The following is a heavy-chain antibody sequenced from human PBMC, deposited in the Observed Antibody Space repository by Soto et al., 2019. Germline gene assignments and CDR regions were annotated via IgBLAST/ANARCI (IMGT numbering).Heavy chain of an antibody. CDR2: IYTSGGT. Sequence: QVQLQESGPGLVKPSETLSLTCTVSGGSISDYYWSWIRQPAGKGLEWIGRIYTSGGTDYNPSLKCRVTISIDPSKNQFSLKVTSLTAADTAVYYCARERREEIHDGYDIDYWGQGPLVTVS. CDR3: ARERREEIHDGYDIDY. CDR1: GGSISDYY. V-gene: IGHV4-4*07. D-gene: IGHD5-12*01. J-gene: IGHJ4*02.